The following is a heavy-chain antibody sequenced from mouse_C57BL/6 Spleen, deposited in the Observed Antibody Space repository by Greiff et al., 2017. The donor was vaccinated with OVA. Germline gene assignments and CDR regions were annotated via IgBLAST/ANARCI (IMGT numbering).Heavy chain of an antibody. J-gene: IGHJ2*01. Sequence: EVQLQESGPELVKPGASVKMSCKASGYTFTDYNMHWVKQSHGKSLEWIGYINPNNGGTSYNQKFKGKATLTVNKSSSTAYMELRSLTSEDSAVYYCARRAYDGYGFDYWGQGTTLTVSS. CDR1: GYTFTDYN. V-gene: IGHV1-22*01. D-gene: IGHD2-3*01. CDR3: ARRAYDGYGFDY. CDR2: INPNNGGT.